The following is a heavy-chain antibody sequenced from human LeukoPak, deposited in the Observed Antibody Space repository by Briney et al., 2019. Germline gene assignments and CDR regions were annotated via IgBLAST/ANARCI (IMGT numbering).Heavy chain of an antibody. CDR3: ARDDSSGYSDY. J-gene: IGHJ4*02. CDR1: GYTFTSYG. V-gene: IGHV3-30*14. Sequence: SCKASGYTFTSYGMHWVRQAPGRGLEWVAVISYDGSDKYYADSVKGRFTISRDNSQNTLYLQMNSLRAEDTAVYYCARDDSSGYSDYWGQGTLVTVSS. D-gene: IGHD3-22*01. CDR2: ISYDGSDK.